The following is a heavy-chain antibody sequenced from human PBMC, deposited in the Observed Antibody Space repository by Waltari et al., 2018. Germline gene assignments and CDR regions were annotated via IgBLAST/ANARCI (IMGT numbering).Heavy chain of an antibody. D-gene: IGHD1-26*01. Sequence: QVQLQESGPGLVKPSQTLSLTCTVSGGSISSGAYYWSWTRPPPGKGLEWIGYIYYSGSTYYNPSLKSRVTISVDTSKNQFSLKLSSVTAADTAVYYCARGGSSNDAFDIWGQGTMVTVSS. CDR2: IYYSGST. V-gene: IGHV4-30-4*08. CDR1: GGSISSGAYY. J-gene: IGHJ3*02. CDR3: ARGGSSNDAFDI.